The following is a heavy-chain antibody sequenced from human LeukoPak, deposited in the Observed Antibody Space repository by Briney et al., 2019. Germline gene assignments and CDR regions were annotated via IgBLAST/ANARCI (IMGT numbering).Heavy chain of an antibody. D-gene: IGHD3-10*01. J-gene: IGHJ4*02. CDR3: ARIRPGSGSYHYYFDY. V-gene: IGHV4-39*01. CDR2: FYDSGNT. Sequence: SETLSLTCIVSGGSISSSSYYWDWIRQAPGEGLEWIGNFYDSGNTRYNPSLKSRVTISVDTSKNQFSLKLSSVTAADTAVYYCARIRPGSGSYHYYFDYWGQGTLVTVSS. CDR1: GGSISSSSYY.